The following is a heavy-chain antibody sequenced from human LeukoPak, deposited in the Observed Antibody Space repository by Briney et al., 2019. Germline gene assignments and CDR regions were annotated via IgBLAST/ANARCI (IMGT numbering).Heavy chain of an antibody. V-gene: IGHV4-38-2*02. CDR1: GYSISSGYY. D-gene: IGHD5-12*01. CDR2: IYHSGNT. Sequence: SETLSLTCTVSGYSISSGYYWGWIRQPPGKGLEWIGSIYHSGNTYYNPSLKSRVTISVDTSKKQFSLKLRSVTAADTAVYYCIRVGYDLPFDHWGQGTLVTVSS. CDR3: IRVGYDLPFDH. J-gene: IGHJ4*02.